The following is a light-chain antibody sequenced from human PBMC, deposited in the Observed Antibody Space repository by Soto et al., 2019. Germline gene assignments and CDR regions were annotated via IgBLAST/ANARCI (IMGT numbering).Light chain of an antibody. Sequence: EIVLTQSPATLSLSPGERATLSCRASQSVSTYLAWYQQKRGQAPRLPIYDASNRATGIPARFSGSGSGTDFTLAISSLQPEDFAVYYCQQRSNWPWTFGQGTKMEVK. V-gene: IGKV3-11*01. CDR1: QSVSTY. CDR3: QQRSNWPWT. CDR2: DAS. J-gene: IGKJ1*01.